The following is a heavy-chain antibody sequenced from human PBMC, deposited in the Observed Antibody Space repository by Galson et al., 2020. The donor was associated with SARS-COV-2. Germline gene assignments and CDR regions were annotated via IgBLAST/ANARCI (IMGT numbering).Heavy chain of an antibody. D-gene: IGHD3-9*01. Sequence: GGSLRLSCAASGFTFSSYEMNWVRQAPGKGLEWVSYISSSGSTIYYADSVKGRFTISRDNAKNSLYLQMNSLRAEDTAVYYCARGPRHYDILTGYQIRGYDYWGQRTLVTVSS. J-gene: IGHJ4*02. CDR3: ARGPRHYDILTGYQIRGYDY. V-gene: IGHV3-48*03. CDR2: ISSSGSTI. CDR1: GFTFSSYE.